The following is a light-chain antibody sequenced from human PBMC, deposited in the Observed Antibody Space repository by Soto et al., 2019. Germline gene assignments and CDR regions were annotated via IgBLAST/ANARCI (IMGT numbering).Light chain of an antibody. CDR2: GAS. CDR1: QSVTTN. V-gene: IGKV3-15*01. Sequence: EIVMRQSPATLSVSPGERATLSCRASQSVTTNLAWYQQKPGQAPRLLIYGASSRATGIPARFSGSGSGTEFTLTISSLQSVDFAVYYCQQYNKWPPYTFGQGTKLEIK. J-gene: IGKJ2*01. CDR3: QQYNKWPPYT.